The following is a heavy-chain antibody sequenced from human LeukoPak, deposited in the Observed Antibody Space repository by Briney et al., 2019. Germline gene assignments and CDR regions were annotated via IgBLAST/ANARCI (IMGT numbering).Heavy chain of an antibody. CDR2: IYYSGST. V-gene: IGHV4-59*08. D-gene: IGHD3-16*01. Sequence: SETLSLTCTVSGGSISSYYWIWIRQPPGKGLEWIGYIYYSGSTNYNPSLKSRVTISVDTSKNQFSLKLSSVTAADTAVYYCARQSYDYVWGSYLIDYWGQGTLVTVSS. CDR1: GGSISSYY. CDR3: ARQSYDYVWGSYLIDY. J-gene: IGHJ4*02.